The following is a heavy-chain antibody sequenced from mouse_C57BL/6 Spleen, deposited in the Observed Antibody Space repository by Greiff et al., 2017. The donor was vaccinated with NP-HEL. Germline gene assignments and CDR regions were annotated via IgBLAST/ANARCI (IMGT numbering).Heavy chain of an antibody. CDR3: ARYDGYYPYFDY. J-gene: IGHJ2*01. CDR1: GYTFTSYW. Sequence: QVHVKQPGAELVKPGASVKMSCKASGYTFTSYWITWVKQRPGQGLEWIGDIYPGSGSTNYNEKFKSKATLTVDTSSSTAYMQLSSLTSEDSAVYYCARYDGYYPYFDYWGQGTTLTVSS. CDR2: IYPGSGST. D-gene: IGHD2-3*01. V-gene: IGHV1-55*01.